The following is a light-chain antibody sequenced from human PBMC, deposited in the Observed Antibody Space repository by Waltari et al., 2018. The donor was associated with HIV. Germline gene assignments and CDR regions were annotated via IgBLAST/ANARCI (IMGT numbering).Light chain of an antibody. Sequence: EVVLTHSPGTLSLSPGERASLSCRASQSISRRYLAWYQQKPGQAPRLLIHGISNRATCIPDRFSGSGSGTDFTLTISRLESEDFAVYYCQQYGNSTRTFGQGTKVEIK. J-gene: IGKJ1*01. CDR3: QQYGNSTRT. CDR2: GIS. V-gene: IGKV3-20*01. CDR1: QSISRRY.